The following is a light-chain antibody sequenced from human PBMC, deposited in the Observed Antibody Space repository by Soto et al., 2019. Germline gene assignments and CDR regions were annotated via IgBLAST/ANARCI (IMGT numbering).Light chain of an antibody. V-gene: IGKV3D-20*02. J-gene: IGKJ5*01. CDR2: GAS. Sequence: EIVLTQSPGTLSLSPGERATLSCRASQSVSSSYLAWYQQKPGQAPRLIIYGASSRANGIPARFSGSGSGTDLTLTISRLEPEDFAVYYCQQYNNWHTITFCQGTRLEIK. CDR1: QSVSSSY. CDR3: QQYNNWHTIT.